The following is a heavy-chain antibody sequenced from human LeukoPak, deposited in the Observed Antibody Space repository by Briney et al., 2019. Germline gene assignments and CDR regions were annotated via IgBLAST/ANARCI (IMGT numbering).Heavy chain of an antibody. Sequence: GESLMISCKGSGYSFTSYWISWVRQLPGKGLEWMGRIDPSDSYTNYSPSFQGHVTISADKSISTAYLQWSSLKASDTAMYYCAIKYYYYYGMDVWGQGTTVTVSS. J-gene: IGHJ6*02. CDR3: AIKYYYYYGMDV. CDR1: GYSFTSYW. CDR2: IDPSDSYT. V-gene: IGHV5-10-1*01.